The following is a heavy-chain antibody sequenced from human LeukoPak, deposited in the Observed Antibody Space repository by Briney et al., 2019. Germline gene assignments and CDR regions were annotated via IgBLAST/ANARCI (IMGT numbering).Heavy chain of an antibody. CDR1: GFTFSNYY. CDR3: AKDLSGHWCIDY. J-gene: IGHJ4*02. Sequence: GGSLRLSCVASGFTFSNYYMHWVRQAPGKGLEWVAIISDDGERKYYADSVRGRITISRDKSKNTLFLQMNSLRADDTAVYFCAKDLSGHWCIDYWGQGTLVTVSS. D-gene: IGHD4/OR15-4a*01. V-gene: IGHV3-30*18. CDR2: ISDDGERK.